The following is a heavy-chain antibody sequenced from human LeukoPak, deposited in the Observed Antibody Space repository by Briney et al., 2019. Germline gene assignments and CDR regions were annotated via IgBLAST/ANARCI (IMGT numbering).Heavy chain of an antibody. CDR3: ARDNWNYGSSMDV. J-gene: IGHJ6*02. CDR1: GGSVSSGSYY. D-gene: IGHD1-7*01. Sequence: SETLSLTCTVSGGSVSSGSYYWSWIRQPPGKGLDWIGYIYYSGSTNYNPSLKSRVTISVDTSKNQLSLKLSSVTAADTAVYYCARDNWNYGSSMDVWGQGTTVTVSS. CDR2: IYYSGST. V-gene: IGHV4-61*01.